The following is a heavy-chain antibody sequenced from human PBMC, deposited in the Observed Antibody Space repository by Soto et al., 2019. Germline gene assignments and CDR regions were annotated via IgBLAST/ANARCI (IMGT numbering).Heavy chain of an antibody. CDR3: VKNSGWFNT. J-gene: IGHJ5*02. Sequence: HPGGSLRLSCAASGFTFGTTDMSWGRQAPGEGLEWVSTIDGSGGITYYADSVKGRFTISRDNSRNTVYLQMNSLRGDDTALYYCVKNSGWFNTWGQGALVTVSS. D-gene: IGHD3-10*01. CDR1: GFTFGTTD. CDR2: IDGSGGIT. V-gene: IGHV3-23*01.